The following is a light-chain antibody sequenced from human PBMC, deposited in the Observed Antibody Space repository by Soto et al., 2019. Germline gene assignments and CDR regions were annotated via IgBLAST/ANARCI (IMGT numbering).Light chain of an antibody. Sequence: NFMLPQPHSVSESPGKTVTISCTRSSGSVGSNYVQWYQQRPGSAPTTVIYNDNQRPSGVPDRFSGSFDSSSNSGSLTISGLKTEDEADYYCQSYDNSGYVVFGGGTKLTVL. CDR2: NDN. V-gene: IGLV6-57*03. CDR1: SGSVGSNY. CDR3: QSYDNSGYVV. J-gene: IGLJ2*01.